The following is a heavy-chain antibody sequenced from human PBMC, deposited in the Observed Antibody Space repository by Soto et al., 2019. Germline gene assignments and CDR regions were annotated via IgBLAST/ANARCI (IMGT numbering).Heavy chain of an antibody. CDR3: ARDEPPRHYCISTSCPLDY. CDR1: GGSISSSSYY. V-gene: IGHV4-39*02. Sequence: QLQLQESGPGLVKPSETLSLTCTVSGGSISSSSYYWGWIRQPPGKGLEWIGSIYYSGSTYYNPSLKSRVPISVDTSKNPFSLKLRSVTAADTAVYYCARDEPPRHYCISTSCPLDYWGQGTLVTVSS. J-gene: IGHJ4*02. CDR2: IYYSGST. D-gene: IGHD2-2*01.